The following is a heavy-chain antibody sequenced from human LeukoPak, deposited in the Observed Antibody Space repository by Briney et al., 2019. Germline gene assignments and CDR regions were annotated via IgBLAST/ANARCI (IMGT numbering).Heavy chain of an antibody. J-gene: IGHJ3*02. Sequence: GGSLRLSCAASGFTFSSYGMHWVRQAPGKGLEWVAVISYDGSNKYYADSVKGRFTISRDNSKNTLYLQMNSLRAEDTAVYYCAKPGAGDQGYSDWLTSAFDIWGQGTMVTVSS. CDR2: ISYDGSNK. CDR1: GFTFSSYG. D-gene: IGHD3-9*01. V-gene: IGHV3-30*18. CDR3: AKPGAGDQGYSDWLTSAFDI.